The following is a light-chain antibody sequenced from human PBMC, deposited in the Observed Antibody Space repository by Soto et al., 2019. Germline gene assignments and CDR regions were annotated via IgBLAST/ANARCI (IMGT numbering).Light chain of an antibody. CDR2: GNS. CDR1: SSNIGAGYD. V-gene: IGLV1-40*01. CDR3: QSYDSSLSGYYV. J-gene: IGLJ1*01. Sequence: QSVLTQPPSVSGAPGQRVTISCTGSSSNIGAGYDVSWYQQLPGTAPKLLIYGNSNRPSGVPDRFSGSKSGTSASLAITGLQAEDEADYYCQSYDSSLSGYYVFGTGTKLTVL.